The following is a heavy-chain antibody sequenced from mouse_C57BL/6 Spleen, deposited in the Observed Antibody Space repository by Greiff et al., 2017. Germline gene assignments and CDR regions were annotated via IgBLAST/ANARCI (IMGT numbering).Heavy chain of an antibody. J-gene: IGHJ3*01. D-gene: IGHD3-2*02. CDR3: ARRGAQATPCAY. Sequence: VQLQQSGAELVKPGASVKMSCKASGYTFTSYWITWVKQRPGQGLEWIGDIYPGSGSTNYNEKFKSKATLTVDTSSSTAYMQLSSLTSEDSAVYYCARRGAQATPCAYWGQGTLVTVSA. CDR1: GYTFTSYW. V-gene: IGHV1-55*01. CDR2: IYPGSGST.